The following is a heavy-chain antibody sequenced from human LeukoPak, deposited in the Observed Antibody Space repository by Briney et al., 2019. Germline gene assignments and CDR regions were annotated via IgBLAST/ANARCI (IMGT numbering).Heavy chain of an antibody. V-gene: IGHV3-23*01. Sequence: GGSLRLSCAASGFTATTLAMTWVRQAPGKGLEWVSVIGESDGRTYYADAVRGRFTISRDESKNTLYLQMNSLRAEDTAVYYCAKGPTDSCWEKLHDWGQGTLVTVSS. D-gene: IGHD1-26*01. CDR3: AKGPTDSCWEKLHD. CDR1: GFTATTLA. CDR2: IGESDGRT. J-gene: IGHJ4*02.